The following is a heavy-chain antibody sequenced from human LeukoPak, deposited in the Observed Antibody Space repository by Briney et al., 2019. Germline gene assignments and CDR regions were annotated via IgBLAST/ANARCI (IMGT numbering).Heavy chain of an antibody. Sequence: GGSLRLSCAASGFTFSSYWMHRVRQAPGKGLVWVSRINSDGSSTSYADSVKGRFTISRDNAKNTLYLQMNSLRAEDTAVYYCARLGSQGGVAALDYWGQGTLVTVSS. D-gene: IGHD6-25*01. CDR1: GFTFSSYW. CDR2: INSDGSST. J-gene: IGHJ4*02. V-gene: IGHV3-74*01. CDR3: ARLGSQGGVAALDY.